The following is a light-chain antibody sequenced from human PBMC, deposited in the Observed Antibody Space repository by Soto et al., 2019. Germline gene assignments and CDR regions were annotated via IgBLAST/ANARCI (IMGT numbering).Light chain of an antibody. CDR1: GSNIGSDT. Sequence: QSVLTQPPSASGTPGQRVTISCSGSGSNIGSDTVNWYQQLPGTAPKLLIYSINQRPSGVPDRFSGSKSGTSASLAISGLQSEDEADYYCATWDDSLNAWVFGGGTKLTVL. V-gene: IGLV1-44*01. CDR2: SIN. CDR3: ATWDDSLNAWV. J-gene: IGLJ3*02.